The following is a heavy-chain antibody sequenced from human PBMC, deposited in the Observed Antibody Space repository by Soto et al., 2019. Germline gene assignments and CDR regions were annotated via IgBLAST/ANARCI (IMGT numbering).Heavy chain of an antibody. CDR1: GFTFSSYG. D-gene: IGHD4-17*01. Sequence: GGSLRLSCAASGFTFSSYGMHWVRQAPGKGLEWVALISDDGRNTFYPDSVKGRFSISRDNSKNTVYLQMNSLRAEDTAVYYCAKDPRGNGDVTHYYNGMDVWGQGTTVTAP. CDR2: ISDDGRNT. V-gene: IGHV3-30*18. CDR3: AKDPRGNGDVTHYYNGMDV. J-gene: IGHJ6*02.